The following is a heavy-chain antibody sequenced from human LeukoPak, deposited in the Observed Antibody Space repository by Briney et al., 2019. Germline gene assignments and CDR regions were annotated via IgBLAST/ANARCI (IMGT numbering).Heavy chain of an antibody. J-gene: IGHJ4*02. CDR2: INHSGST. CDR1: GGSLSGYY. V-gene: IGHV4-34*01. CDR3: ARHPFSAPFDY. D-gene: IGHD6-19*01. Sequence: PSETLSLTCAVYGGSLSGYYWSWIRQPPGKGLEWIGEINHSGSTNYNPSLKSRVTISVDTSKNQFSLKVSSVTATDTAVYYCARHPFSAPFDYWGQGILVTVSS.